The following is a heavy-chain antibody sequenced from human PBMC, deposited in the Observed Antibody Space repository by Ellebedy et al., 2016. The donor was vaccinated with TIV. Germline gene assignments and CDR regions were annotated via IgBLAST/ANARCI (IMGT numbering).Heavy chain of an antibody. CDR2: IKQDGSEK. J-gene: IGHJ3*02. CDR3: ATDGSYGDYLSPTHAFVM. D-gene: IGHD4-17*01. Sequence: GESLKISCAASGFSFSSYWMTWVRQAPGKGLEWVANIKQDGSEKYYVDSVTGRFTISRDNAKNSLCLQMNSLRAEDTAVYYCATDGSYGDYLSPTHAFVMWGQGTMVTVSA. CDR1: GFSFSSYW. V-gene: IGHV3-7*01.